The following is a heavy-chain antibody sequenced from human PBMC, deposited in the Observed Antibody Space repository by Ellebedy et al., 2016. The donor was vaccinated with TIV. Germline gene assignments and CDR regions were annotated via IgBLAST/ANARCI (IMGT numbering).Heavy chain of an antibody. Sequence: GGSLRLXXAASGFPFSSYAMSWVRQPPGKGLEWVSSISDSGGNTYYADSVKGRFTISRDNSKNTLYLQMNSLRAEDTAVYYCAKDLRQRLPEIAFDIWGQGTMVTVSS. CDR3: AKDLRQRLPEIAFDI. D-gene: IGHD6-25*01. J-gene: IGHJ3*02. V-gene: IGHV3-23*01. CDR2: ISDSGGNT. CDR1: GFPFSSYA.